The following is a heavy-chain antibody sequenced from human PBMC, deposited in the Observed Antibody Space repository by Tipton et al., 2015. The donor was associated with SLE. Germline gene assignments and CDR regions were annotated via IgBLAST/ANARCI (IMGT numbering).Heavy chain of an antibody. CDR2: ISSSSSYI. V-gene: IGHV3-21*04. CDR3: AKGRGHDIHPPSYYLYGMDV. CDR1: GGSISSGDCY. J-gene: IGHJ6*02. Sequence: TLSLTCTVSGGSISSGDCYWTWIRQLPGKGLEWVSSISSSSSYIYYADSVKGRFTISRDNAKNTLFLLMNNLRDEDTALYYCAKGRGHDIHPPSYYLYGMDVWGQGTTVTVSS. D-gene: IGHD3-10*01.